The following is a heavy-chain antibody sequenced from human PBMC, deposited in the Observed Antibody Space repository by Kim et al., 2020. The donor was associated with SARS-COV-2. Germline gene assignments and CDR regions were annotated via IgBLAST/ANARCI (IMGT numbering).Heavy chain of an antibody. J-gene: IGHJ6*02. CDR2: LDGSEATE. D-gene: IGHD3-10*01. CDR1: GFTFRQYY. CDR3: ARAVLPSFVNAMDV. V-gene: IGHV3-11*01. Sequence: GGSLRLSCVASGFTFRQYYMNWVRQAPGKGPELLSYLDGSEATEYYADSVRGRFTISRDTSTNSFYLQMNDLRVEDTAIYYCARAVLPSFVNAMDVWSQGTTVTVSS.